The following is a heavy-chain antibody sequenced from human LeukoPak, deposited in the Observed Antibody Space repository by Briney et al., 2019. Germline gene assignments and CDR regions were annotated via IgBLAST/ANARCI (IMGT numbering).Heavy chain of an antibody. CDR1: GFTFSSNY. CDR3: AQGILAYYDKSGYYKGPYYFDY. V-gene: IGHV3-66*01. D-gene: IGHD3-22*01. Sequence: PGGSLRLSCAASGFTFSSNYMSWVRQAPGKGLEWVSVIYSGGSTYYADSVKGRFTISRDNSEHTLYLPMIRLSAEDTAVYYCAQGILAYYDKSGYYKGPYYFDYWGQGTQVTVSS. J-gene: IGHJ4*02. CDR2: IYSGGST.